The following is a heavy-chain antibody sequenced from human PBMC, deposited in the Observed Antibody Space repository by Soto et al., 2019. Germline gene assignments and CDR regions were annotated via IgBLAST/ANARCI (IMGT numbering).Heavy chain of an antibody. Sequence: PSETLSLTCDVSGASITTYYWSWIRQAPGKGLEWIGNVYHTGSTDYSSSLRSRVTISVDTSKNQFSLSMNSVAAADTAVYYCARRLFGSGWTLDSWGPGALVTVSS. D-gene: IGHD6-19*01. V-gene: IGHV4-59*13. CDR2: VYHTGST. J-gene: IGHJ4*02. CDR3: ARRLFGSGWTLDS. CDR1: GASITTYY.